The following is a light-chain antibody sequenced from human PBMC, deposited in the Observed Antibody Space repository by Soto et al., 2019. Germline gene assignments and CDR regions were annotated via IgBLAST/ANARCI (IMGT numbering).Light chain of an antibody. V-gene: IGKV4-1*01. J-gene: IGKJ1*01. CDR1: QSILHSSNNKNY. CDR2: WAS. CDR3: QQYYTTPRT. Sequence: DIVMTQSPDSLAVSLGERATINCKSSQSILHSSNNKNYLSWYQQKPGQPPKLLIYWASTRESGVPDRFSGSGSGTDFPLTISSLQAEDVAVYYCQQYYTTPRTFGQGTKVEFK.